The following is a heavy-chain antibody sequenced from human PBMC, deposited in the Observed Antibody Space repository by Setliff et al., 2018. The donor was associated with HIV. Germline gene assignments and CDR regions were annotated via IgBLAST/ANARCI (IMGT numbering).Heavy chain of an antibody. CDR3: ARVGLYCSGGSCYSSAFDI. CDR1: GGSISSYY. Sequence: SETLSLTCTVSGGSISSYYWSWIRQPAGKGLEWIGRIYSSGSTNYSPSLNSRVTMSVDTSKNQFFLRLSSVTAADTAVYYCARVGLYCSGGSCYSSAFDIWSQGTMVTVSS. D-gene: IGHD2-15*01. J-gene: IGHJ3*02. V-gene: IGHV4-4*07. CDR2: IYSSGST.